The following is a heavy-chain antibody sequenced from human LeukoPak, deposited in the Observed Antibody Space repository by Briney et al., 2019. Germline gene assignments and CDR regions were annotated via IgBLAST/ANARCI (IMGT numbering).Heavy chain of an antibody. V-gene: IGHV3-30*03. D-gene: IGHD5-18*01. Sequence: GGSLRLSCAASGFTFSSYGMRWVRQAPGKGLEWVAVISYDGSNKYYADSVKGRFTISRDNSKNTLYLQMNSLRAEDTAVYYCARDLGYSYGYYGMDVWGQGTTVTVSS. CDR3: ARDLGYSYGYYGMDV. J-gene: IGHJ6*02. CDR2: ISYDGSNK. CDR1: GFTFSSYG.